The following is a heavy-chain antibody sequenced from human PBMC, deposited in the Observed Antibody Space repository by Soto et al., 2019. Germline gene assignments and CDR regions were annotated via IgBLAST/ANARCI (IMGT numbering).Heavy chain of an antibody. J-gene: IGHJ3*02. D-gene: IGHD3-22*01. V-gene: IGHV3-48*02. CDR3: ASPLDSSGYRAFDI. Sequence: EVQLVESGGGLVQPGGSLRLSCAASGFTFSSYSMNWVRQAPGKGLEWVSYISSSSSTIYYADSVKGRFTISRDNAKNALYLRMNRLRDEDTAVYYCASPLDSSGYRAFDIGGQGTMVTVSS. CDR2: ISSSSSTI. CDR1: GFTFSSYS.